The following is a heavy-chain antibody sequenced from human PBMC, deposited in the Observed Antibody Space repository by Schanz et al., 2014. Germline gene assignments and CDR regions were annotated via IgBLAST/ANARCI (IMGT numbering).Heavy chain of an antibody. CDR3: ARGRVLES. V-gene: IGHV3-11*05. Sequence: QVQLVDSGGGLVKPGGSLRLSCTASGFPFSDYFMAWIRQPPGRGLEWVSTIGTSGGTNYAESVKGRFTISRDNSKNTLYLQMNSLRAEDTAVYYCARGRVLESWGQGTLVTVSS. D-gene: IGHD1-1*01. CDR2: IGTSGGT. CDR1: GFPFSDYF. J-gene: IGHJ5*02.